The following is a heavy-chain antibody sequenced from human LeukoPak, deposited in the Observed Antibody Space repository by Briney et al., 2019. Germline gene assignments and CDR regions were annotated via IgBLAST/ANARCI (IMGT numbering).Heavy chain of an antibody. CDR1: GFTFSSYA. CDR3: ARQGELEPVHVDV. CDR2: ISGSGGST. Sequence: GGSLRLSCAASGFTFSSYAMSWVRQAPGKGLEWVSAISGSGGSTYYADSVKGRFTISRDNAKNSLYLQMNSLRAEDTAVYYCARQGELEPVHVDVWGKGTTVTVSS. J-gene: IGHJ6*04. V-gene: IGHV3-23*01. D-gene: IGHD1-1*01.